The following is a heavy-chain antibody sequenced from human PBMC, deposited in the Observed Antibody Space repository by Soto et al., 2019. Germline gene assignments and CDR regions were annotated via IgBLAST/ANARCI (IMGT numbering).Heavy chain of an antibody. CDR1: GFTFSNYA. CDR2: IGDSASST. J-gene: IGHJ1*01. Sequence: DVQLLESGGGFVQPGGSLRLSCAASGFTFSNYAMTWVRQAPGTGPEWVSPIGDSASSTYYADSVKGRFIISRDNSKNTLYLQMNSLRAEDTAVYFCAKDRGLVALEYFQYWGQGTLVTVSS. CDR3: AKDRGLVALEYFQY. D-gene: IGHD3-9*01. V-gene: IGHV3-23*01.